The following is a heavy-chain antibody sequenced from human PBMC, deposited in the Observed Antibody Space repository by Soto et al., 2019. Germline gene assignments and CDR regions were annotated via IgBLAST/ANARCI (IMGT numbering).Heavy chain of an antibody. CDR1: GGTFSSYT. V-gene: IGHV1-69*08. D-gene: IGHD3-22*01. J-gene: IGHJ4*02. Sequence: QVQLVQSGAEVKKPGSSVKVSCKASGGTFSSYTISWVRQAPGQGLEWMGWIIPILGIANYAQKFQGRVTITGDKSTSSASLELSSLSQDDTAVHYCAREDGPEVLYYVSTQQYYRGQGSLVAVAS. CDR2: IIPILGIA. CDR3: AREDGPEVLYYVSTQQYY.